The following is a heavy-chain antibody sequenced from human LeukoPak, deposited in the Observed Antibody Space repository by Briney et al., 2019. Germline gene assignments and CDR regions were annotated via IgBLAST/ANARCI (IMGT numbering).Heavy chain of an antibody. Sequence: KPSETLSLTCTVSGGSISSYYWSWIRQPPGKGLEWIGYIYYSGSTNYNPSLKSRVTISVDTSKNQFSLKLSSVTAADTAVYYCARAGYCTGGVCLNWFDPWGQGTLVTVSS. V-gene: IGHV4-59*01. CDR3: ARAGYCTGGVCLNWFDP. J-gene: IGHJ5*02. CDR2: IYYSGST. D-gene: IGHD2-8*02. CDR1: GGSISSYY.